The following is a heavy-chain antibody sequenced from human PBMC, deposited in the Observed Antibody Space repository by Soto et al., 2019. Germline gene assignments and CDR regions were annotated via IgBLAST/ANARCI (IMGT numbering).Heavy chain of an antibody. CDR1: GGSISSGGYS. CDR3: ARDQAVTTGWFDP. Sequence: NPSETLSLTCAVSGGSISSGGYSWSWIRQPPGKGLEWIGYIYHSGSTYYNPSLKSRVTISVDRSKNQFSLKLSSVTAADTAVYYCARDQAVTTGWFDPWGQGTLGTVSS. CDR2: IYHSGST. V-gene: IGHV4-30-2*01. J-gene: IGHJ5*02. D-gene: IGHD4-17*01.